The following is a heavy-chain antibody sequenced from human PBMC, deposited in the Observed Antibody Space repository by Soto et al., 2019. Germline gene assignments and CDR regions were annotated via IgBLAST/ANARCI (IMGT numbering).Heavy chain of an antibody. D-gene: IGHD6-19*01. CDR2: VSSSGST. Sequence: SETLSLTCTVSGASITQYYWNWIRQPPGTGLEWIVSVSSSGSTVYNPSLTSRVTVSLDTSRNQFSLIVNSVTAADTAVYYCAVAVAGPTAIGYWGQGTLVTVSS. CDR3: AVAVAGPTAIGY. J-gene: IGHJ4*02. CDR1: GASITQYY. V-gene: IGHV4-4*08.